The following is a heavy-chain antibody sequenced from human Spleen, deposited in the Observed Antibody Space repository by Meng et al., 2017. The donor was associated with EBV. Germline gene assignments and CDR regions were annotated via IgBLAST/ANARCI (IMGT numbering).Heavy chain of an antibody. CDR2: IYYSGST. V-gene: IGHV4-30-4*01. D-gene: IGHD3-9*01. J-gene: IGHJ4*02. CDR1: GGSISSGGYY. CDR3: ARVKRYFDWLLPYFDY. Sequence: QVQLQESGPGLVKPSQTLSLPCAVSGGSISSGGYYWRWIRQPPGKGLEWIGYIYYSGSTYYNPSLKSRVTISVDTSKNQFSLKLSSVTAADTAVYYCARVKRYFDWLLPYFDYWGQGTLVTVSS.